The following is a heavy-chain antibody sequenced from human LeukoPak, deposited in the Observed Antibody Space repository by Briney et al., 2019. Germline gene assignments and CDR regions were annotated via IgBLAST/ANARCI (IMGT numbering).Heavy chain of an antibody. D-gene: IGHD6-13*01. V-gene: IGHV3-30*18. J-gene: IGHJ4*02. Sequence: GRSLRLSCAASGFTFSSYGMHWVRQAPGKGLEWVAVISYDGSNKNYADSVKGRFTISRDNSKNTLYLQMNSLRAEDTAVYYCAKSDSSSWLGYFDYWGQGTLVTVSS. CDR3: AKSDSSSWLGYFDY. CDR2: ISYDGSNK. CDR1: GFTFSSYG.